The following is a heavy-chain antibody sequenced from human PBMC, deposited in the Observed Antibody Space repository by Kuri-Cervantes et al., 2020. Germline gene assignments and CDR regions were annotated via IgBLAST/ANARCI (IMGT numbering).Heavy chain of an antibody. V-gene: IGHV5-51*01. CDR3: ARLATTQSGTTYFDY. CDR2: IYPGDSHT. CDR1: GNSFTNYW. J-gene: IGHJ4*02. D-gene: IGHD2-2*01. Sequence: GESLKISCKGSGNSFTNYWIGWVRQMPGKGLEWMGIIYPGDSHTIYSPSFQGQVTISADKSISTAYLQWSSLKASDTAMYYCARLATTQSGTTYFDYWGQGTLVTVSS.